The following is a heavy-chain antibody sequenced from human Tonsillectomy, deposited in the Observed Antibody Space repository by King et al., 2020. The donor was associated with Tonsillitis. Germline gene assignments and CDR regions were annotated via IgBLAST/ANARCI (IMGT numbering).Heavy chain of an antibody. Sequence: VQLQQWGAGLLKPSETLSLTCAVYGGSFSGYSWSWIRQPPGKGLEWIGEINHSGSTNYNTSLKSRVTMSVDTSKNQFSLKLSSVTAADTAVYYCATSTTYHSPDCSSSSCPNWFDPWGQGTLVTVSS. D-gene: IGHD2-2*01. CDR3: ATSTTYHSPDCSSSSCPNWFDP. CDR2: INHSGST. J-gene: IGHJ5*02. CDR1: GGSFSGYS. V-gene: IGHV4-34*01.